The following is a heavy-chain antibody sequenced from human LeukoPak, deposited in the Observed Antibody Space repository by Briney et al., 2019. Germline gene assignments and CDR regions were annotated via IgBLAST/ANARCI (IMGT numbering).Heavy chain of an antibody. Sequence: SETLSLTCTVSGGSISSYYWSWIRQPPGKGLEWIGYIYYSGSTNYNPSLKSRVTISVDTSKNQFSLKLSSVTAADTAVYYCARAHSYNSGWNGGVSSDYFDYWGQGTLVTVSS. CDR1: GGSISSYY. CDR2: IYYSGST. V-gene: IGHV4-59*01. CDR3: ARAHSYNSGWNGGVSSDYFDY. J-gene: IGHJ4*02. D-gene: IGHD6-19*01.